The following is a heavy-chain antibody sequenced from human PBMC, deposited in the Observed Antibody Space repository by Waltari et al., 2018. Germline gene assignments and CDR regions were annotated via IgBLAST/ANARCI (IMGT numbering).Heavy chain of an antibody. CDR2: IYYSGST. CDR1: GGSISSSSYS. D-gene: IGHD2-21*01. CDR3: ARDCGGDCYWPYYYYGMDV. J-gene: IGHJ6*02. V-gene: IGHV4-39*07. Sequence: QLQLQESGPGLVKPSETLSLTCTVSGGSISSSSYSWGWIRQPPGKGLEWIGSIYYSGSTYYNPSLKSRVTISVDTSKNQFSLKLSSVTAADTAVYYCARDCGGDCYWPYYYYGMDVWGQGTTVTVSS.